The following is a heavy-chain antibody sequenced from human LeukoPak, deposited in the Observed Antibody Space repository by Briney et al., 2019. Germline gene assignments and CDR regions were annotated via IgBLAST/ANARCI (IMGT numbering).Heavy chain of an antibody. J-gene: IGHJ4*02. Sequence: GEALKICCKASGYSFNTYWIGWVRHLPEKRLEWMGFIYGGDSDTSYSPSFQGHITIAADKTISAAKLQWSSLNASAGAMYYCARASGCNSGDCYADYWGQGTLVTVSS. CDR1: GYSFNTYW. CDR2: IYGGDSDT. CDR3: ARASGCNSGDCYADY. V-gene: IGHV5-51*01. D-gene: IGHD2-21*02.